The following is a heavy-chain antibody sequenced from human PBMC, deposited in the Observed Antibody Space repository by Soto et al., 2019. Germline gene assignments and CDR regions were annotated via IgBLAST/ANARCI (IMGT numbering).Heavy chain of an antibody. CDR1: GFTFSSYA. D-gene: IGHD3-9*01. CDR3: ARDPTRYFDWLQAY. CDR2: ISYDGSNK. J-gene: IGHJ1*01. Sequence: PGGSLRFSCAASGFTFSSYAMHWVRQAPGKGLEWVAVISYDGSNKYYADSVKGRFTISRDNSKNTLYLQMNSLRAEDTAVYYCARDPTRYFDWLQAYWGQGTLVTVSS. V-gene: IGHV3-30-3*01.